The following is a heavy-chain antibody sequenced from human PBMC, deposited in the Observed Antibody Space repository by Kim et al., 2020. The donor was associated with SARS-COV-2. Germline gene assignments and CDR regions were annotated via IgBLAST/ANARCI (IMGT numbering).Heavy chain of an antibody. CDR3: ARLSWELLRDDWYFDL. J-gene: IGHJ2*01. CDR2: ISSSSSYT. CDR1: GFTFSDYY. V-gene: IGHV3-11*03. Sequence: GGSLRLSCAASGFTFSDYYMSWIRQAPGKGLEWVSYISSSSSYTNYADSVKGRFTISRDNAKNSLYLQMNSLRAEDTAVYYCARLSWELLRDDWYFDLWGRGTLVTVSS. D-gene: IGHD1-26*01.